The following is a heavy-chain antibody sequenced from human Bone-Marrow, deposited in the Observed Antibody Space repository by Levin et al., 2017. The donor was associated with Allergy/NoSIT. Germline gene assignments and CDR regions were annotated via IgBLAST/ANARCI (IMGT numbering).Heavy chain of an antibody. J-gene: IGHJ4*02. CDR1: GGSFSAYY. D-gene: IGHD3-10*01. Sequence: SETLSLTCGVYGGSFSAYYWSWIRQPPGKGLEWIGEINEGGSINHNPSLKSRVTISLDTSKNQSSLKLSSVTAADTAVYYCARYSGSGSYSLGYWGQGTLVTVSS. V-gene: IGHV4-34*01. CDR3: ARYSGSGSYSLGY. CDR2: INEGGSI.